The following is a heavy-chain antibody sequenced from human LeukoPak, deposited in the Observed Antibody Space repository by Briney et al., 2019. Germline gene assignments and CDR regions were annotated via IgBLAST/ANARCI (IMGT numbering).Heavy chain of an antibody. D-gene: IGHD5-18*01. CDR1: GFPLSHYS. Sequence: GGSLRLSCAVSGFPLSHYSLSWVRQAPGKGLEWVSSLSSSGGYIYYADSVRGRLTISRDNANNSLFLQMNSLRAEDTAVYYCARDRPEGQYSLDYWGQGTLVTVSS. V-gene: IGHV3-21*01. CDR3: ARDRPEGQYSLDY. J-gene: IGHJ4*02. CDR2: LSSSGGYI.